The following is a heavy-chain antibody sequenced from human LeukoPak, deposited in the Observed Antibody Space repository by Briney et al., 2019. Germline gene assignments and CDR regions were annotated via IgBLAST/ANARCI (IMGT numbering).Heavy chain of an antibody. CDR3: ARDKGGVVPATTRGYFDY. V-gene: IGHV3-30*01. CDR2: ISYDGSNE. CDR1: GFSFSSYA. J-gene: IGHJ4*02. D-gene: IGHD2-2*01. Sequence: GGSLRLSCAASGFSFSSYAMHWVRQAPGEGLEWVAVISYDGSNEDYGDSVKGRFTISRDNSKNTLYLQMNSLRAEDTAVYYCARDKGGVVPATTRGYFDYWGQGTLVTVSS.